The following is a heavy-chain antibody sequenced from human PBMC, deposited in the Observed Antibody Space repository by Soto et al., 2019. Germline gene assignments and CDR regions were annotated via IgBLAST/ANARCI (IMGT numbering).Heavy chain of an antibody. CDR2: ISGSGGST. V-gene: IGHV3-23*01. CDR3: AKDYRRYRYNFGGLPDY. Sequence: EVQLLESGGGLVQPGGSLRLSCTASGFAFSSYAMSWVRQPPGKGLEWVSAISGSGGSTYYADSVKGRFTISGDNSKNTLYLQMSSLRAEDTAVYYCAKDYRRYRYNFGGLPDYWGQGTLVTVSS. CDR1: GFAFSSYA. D-gene: IGHD3-16*01. J-gene: IGHJ4*02.